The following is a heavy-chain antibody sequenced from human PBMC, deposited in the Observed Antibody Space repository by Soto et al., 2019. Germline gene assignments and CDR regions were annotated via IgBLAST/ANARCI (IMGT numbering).Heavy chain of an antibody. CDR1: GHLFNNHW. V-gene: IGHV5-51*01. CDR2: IFTRDSET. J-gene: IGHJ5*02. D-gene: IGHD3-10*01. Sequence: GESLKISCKGPGHLFNNHWIGWVRQTPGKGLEWMGLIFTRDSETKTSPSFQGHVSFSVDNSINTVYLQWTSLKTTDTGIYFCARGYFDSGHGYDLWGQGTLVTVS. CDR3: ARGYFDSGHGYDL.